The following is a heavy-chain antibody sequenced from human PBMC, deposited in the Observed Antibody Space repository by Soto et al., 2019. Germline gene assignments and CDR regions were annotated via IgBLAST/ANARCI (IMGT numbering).Heavy chain of an antibody. V-gene: IGHV3-11*06. CDR1: GFTFSDGY. CDR3: ARGHYGLDV. J-gene: IGHJ6*02. Sequence: GGSLRLSCAASGFTFSDGYMSWIRQAPGKGLEWVSYISPTGTNADYADSVKGRFTISRDNGRNSLYLQMNGLRAEDTAVYYCARGHYGLDVWGQGTTVTVSS. CDR2: ISPTGTNA.